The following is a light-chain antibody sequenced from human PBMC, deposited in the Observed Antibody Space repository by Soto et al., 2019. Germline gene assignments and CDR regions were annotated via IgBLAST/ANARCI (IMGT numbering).Light chain of an antibody. CDR3: SSYTSITTYV. Sequence: QSVLTQPASVSGSPGQSITISCTGTSSDVGAYNYVSWYQQHPGKAPRLMIYDVSNRPSGVSNRFSGSKSGNTASLTISGLQAEDEDDYYCSSYTSITTYVFGGGTKVTVL. J-gene: IGLJ1*01. CDR2: DVS. CDR1: SSDVGAYNY. V-gene: IGLV2-14*01.